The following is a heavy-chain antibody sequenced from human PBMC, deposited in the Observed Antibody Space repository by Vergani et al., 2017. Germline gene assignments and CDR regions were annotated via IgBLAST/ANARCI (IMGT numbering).Heavy chain of an antibody. CDR3: AEHFRGWGIDY. V-gene: IGHV3-30*02. J-gene: IGHJ4*02. Sequence: QVQLVESGGGVVQRGGSLRLPCATSGFPLSNYDMQWIRQVPGKGLEFVAFIQFDGSNQYYADSVKGRFTLSRDFSKNTLYLQMNSLRTDDTATYYCAEHFRGWGIDYWGQGTQVIVSS. CDR1: GFPLSNYD. D-gene: IGHD3-16*01. CDR2: IQFDGSNQ.